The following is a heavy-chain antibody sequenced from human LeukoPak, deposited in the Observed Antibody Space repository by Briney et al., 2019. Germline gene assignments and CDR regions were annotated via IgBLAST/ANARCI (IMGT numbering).Heavy chain of an antibody. J-gene: IGHJ6*02. CDR2: INHSGST. Sequence: SETLSLTCAVYGGSFSGYYWSWIRQPPGKGLEWIGEINHSGSTNCNPSLKSRVTISVDTSKNQFSLKLNSVSAADTAVYYCARSSSTNEAGHYYGMDVWGQGTTVTVSS. CDR3: ARSSSTNEAGHYYGMDV. D-gene: IGHD6-13*01. V-gene: IGHV4-34*01. CDR1: GGSFSGYY.